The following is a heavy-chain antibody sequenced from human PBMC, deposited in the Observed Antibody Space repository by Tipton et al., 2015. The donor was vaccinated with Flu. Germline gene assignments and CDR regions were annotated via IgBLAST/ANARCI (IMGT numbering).Heavy chain of an antibody. D-gene: IGHD2/OR15-2a*01. CDR3: ARVGDIVTALDY. J-gene: IGHJ4*02. CDR2: LHSSGST. Sequence: TLSLTCTVSGGSISSGSYYWSWIRQPAGKGLEWIGRLHSSGSTTYNPSLKSRVTMSVDSSKNQFSLKLTSVTAADMAVYYCARVGDIVTALDYWGQGTLVTVSS. CDR1: GGSISSGSYY. V-gene: IGHV4-61*02.